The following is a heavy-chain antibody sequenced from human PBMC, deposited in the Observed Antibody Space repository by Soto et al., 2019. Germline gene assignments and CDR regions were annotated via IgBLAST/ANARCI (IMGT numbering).Heavy chain of an antibody. V-gene: IGHV4-61*01. D-gene: IGHD6-6*01. CDR1: GCSVSSGSYY. CDR2: IYYSGST. Sequence: SETLSLTCPVSGCSVSSGSYYWSWIRQPPGKGLEWIGYIYYSGSTNYNPSLKSRVTISVDTSKNQFSLKLSSVTAADTAVYYCARDGGTSSIAAPHFDYWGQGTLVTVSS. CDR3: ARDGGTSSIAAPHFDY. J-gene: IGHJ4*02.